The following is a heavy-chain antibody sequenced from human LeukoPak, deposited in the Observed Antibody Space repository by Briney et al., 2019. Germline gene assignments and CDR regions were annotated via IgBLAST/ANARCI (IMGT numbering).Heavy chain of an antibody. CDR2: INHSGST. V-gene: IGHV4-34*01. J-gene: IGHJ4*02. Sequence: PGGSLRLSCAASRLIVSSNYMAWIRQPPGKGLEWIGEINHSGSTNYNPSLKSRVTISVDTSKNQFSLKLSSVTAADTAVYYCARVRTVVVAATIFDYWGQGTLVTVSS. CDR3: ARVRTVVVAATIFDY. D-gene: IGHD2-15*01. CDR1: RLIVSSNY.